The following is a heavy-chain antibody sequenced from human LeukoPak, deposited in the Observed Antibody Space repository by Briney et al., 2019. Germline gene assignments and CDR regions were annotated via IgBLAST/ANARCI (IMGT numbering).Heavy chain of an antibody. V-gene: IGHV4-61*02. CDR1: GGSISSGSHY. Sequence: PSQTLSLTCTVSGGSISSGSHYWSWIRQPAGKGLEWIGRIYTSGSTNYNPSLKSRVTISVDTSKNQFSLKLSSVTAADTAVYYCASTYYDFWSGPLNYFDYWGQGTLVTVSS. CDR3: ASTYYDFWSGPLNYFDY. D-gene: IGHD3-3*01. CDR2: IYTSGST. J-gene: IGHJ4*02.